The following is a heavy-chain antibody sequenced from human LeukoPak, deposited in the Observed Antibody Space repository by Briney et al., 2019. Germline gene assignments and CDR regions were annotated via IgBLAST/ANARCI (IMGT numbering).Heavy chain of an antibody. CDR2: ISSSSSYI. J-gene: IGHJ3*02. D-gene: IGHD2-15*01. V-gene: IGHV3-21*01. CDR1: GFTFSSYS. CDR3: AKERGRMGYCSGGSCYGPTDAFYI. Sequence: PGGSLRLSCAASGFTFSSYSMNWVRQAPGKGLEWVSSISSSSSYIYYADSVKGRFTISRDNAKNSLYLQMNSLRAEDTAVYYCAKERGRMGYCSGGSCYGPTDAFYIWGQGTMVTVSS.